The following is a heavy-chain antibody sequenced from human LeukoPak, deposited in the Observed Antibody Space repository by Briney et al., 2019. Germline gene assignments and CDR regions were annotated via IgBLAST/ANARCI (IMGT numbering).Heavy chain of an antibody. CDR1: GFDFEDYA. Sequence: PGGSLRLSCAASGFDFEDYAIHWVRQVPGKGLEWVSGISWNSGAKAYADSVRGRFTISRDNAKNSLYLQMNSLRAEDTALYYCAKDLVRRLNDAFDIWGQGTMVTVSS. J-gene: IGHJ3*02. V-gene: IGHV3-9*01. CDR3: AKDLVRRLNDAFDI. CDR2: ISWNSGAK.